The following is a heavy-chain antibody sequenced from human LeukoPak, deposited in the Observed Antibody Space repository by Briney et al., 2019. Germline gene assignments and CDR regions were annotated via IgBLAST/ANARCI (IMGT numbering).Heavy chain of an antibody. CDR2: ISGSGGGT. CDR1: GFTFDNYA. Sequence: GGSLRLSCAASGFTFDNYAMSWVRQAPGKGLGLEWVSSISGSGGGTHYADSVKGRFTISRDNSENSLYLQMNSLRVEDTAVYYCAKVAKYFYGPETYYFFEQWGQGTPVTASS. V-gene: IGHV3-23*01. CDR3: AKVAKYFYGPETYYFFEQ. J-gene: IGHJ4*02. D-gene: IGHD3-10*01.